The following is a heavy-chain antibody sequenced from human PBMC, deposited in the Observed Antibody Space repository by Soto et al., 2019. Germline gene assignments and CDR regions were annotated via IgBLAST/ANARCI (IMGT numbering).Heavy chain of an antibody. CDR2: IIPIFGTA. Sequence: QVQLVQSGAEVKKPGSSVKVSCKASGGTFSSYAISWVRQAPGQGLEWMGGIIPIFGTANYAQKFQGRVTITADESTSTAYMELSSLRSEDTVVYYCARIPTHCSGGSCYGAWFDPWGQGTLVTVSS. V-gene: IGHV1-69*01. CDR1: GGTFSSYA. J-gene: IGHJ5*02. D-gene: IGHD2-15*01. CDR3: ARIPTHCSGGSCYGAWFDP.